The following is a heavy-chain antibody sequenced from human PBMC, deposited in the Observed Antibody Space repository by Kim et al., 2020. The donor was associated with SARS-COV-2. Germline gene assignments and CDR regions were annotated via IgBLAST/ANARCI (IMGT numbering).Heavy chain of an antibody. D-gene: IGHD2-21*02. CDR1: GYTLTTFG. CDR2: INTNTGNP. Sequence: ASVKVSCKASGYTLTTFGMNWVRQAPGQGLEWMGWINTNTGNPTYAQGFTGRFVFSLDTSVSTAYLQISSLEADDTAVYYCARECGGYCNSGMDVWGQGT. J-gene: IGHJ6*02. V-gene: IGHV7-4-1*02. CDR3: ARECGGYCNSGMDV.